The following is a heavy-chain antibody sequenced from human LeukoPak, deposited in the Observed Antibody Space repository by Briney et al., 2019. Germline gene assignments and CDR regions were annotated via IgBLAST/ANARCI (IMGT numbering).Heavy chain of an antibody. V-gene: IGHV3-21*01. CDR3: ARPHKNYYDSSGYIL. CDR2: ISSSSSYI. Sequence: PGGSLRLSCAASGFTFSSYGMHWVRQAPGKGLEWVSSISSSSSYIYYADSVKGRFTISRDNAKNSLYLQMNSLRAEDTAVYYCARPHKNYYDSSGYILWGQGTLVTVSS. J-gene: IGHJ4*02. D-gene: IGHD3-22*01. CDR1: GFTFSSYG.